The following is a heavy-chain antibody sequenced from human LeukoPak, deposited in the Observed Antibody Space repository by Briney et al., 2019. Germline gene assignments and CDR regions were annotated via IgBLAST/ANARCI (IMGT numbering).Heavy chain of an antibody. CDR3: ARYGFSSVWQGGWHAFDI. V-gene: IGHV1-46*01. CDR1: GYTFTSYY. J-gene: IGHJ3*02. Sequence: ASVKVSCKASGYTFTSYYVHWVRQAPGQGLEWMGIINPTGGDTNYAQNFQATVTMTRDMSTSTVYMELSSLRSEDTAVYYCARYGFSSVWQGGWHAFDIWGLGTMVTVSS. D-gene: IGHD6-25*01. CDR2: INPTGGDT.